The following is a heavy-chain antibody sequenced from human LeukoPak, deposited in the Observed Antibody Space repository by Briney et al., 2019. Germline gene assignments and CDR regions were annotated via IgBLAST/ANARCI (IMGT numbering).Heavy chain of an antibody. V-gene: IGHV1-69*06. CDR3: ARGFRSRRGYSYGSHYYYGMDV. J-gene: IGHJ6*04. Sequence: SVKVSCKASGGTFSSYAISWVRQAPGQGLEWMGGIIPILGTANYAQKFQGRVTITADKSTSTAYMELSSLRSEDTAVYYCARGFRSRRGYSYGSHYYYGMDVWGKGTTVTVSS. CDR2: IIPILGTA. D-gene: IGHD5-18*01. CDR1: GGTFSSYA.